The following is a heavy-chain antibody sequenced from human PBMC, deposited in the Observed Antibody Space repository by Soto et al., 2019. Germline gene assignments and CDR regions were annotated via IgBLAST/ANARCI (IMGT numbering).Heavy chain of an antibody. CDR2: IYYSGST. V-gene: IGHV4-31*03. CDR1: GGSISSGGYY. Sequence: SETLSLTCTVSGGSISSGGYYWSWIRQHPGKGLEWIGYIYYSGSTYYNPSLKSRVTISVDTSKNQFSLKLSSVTAADTAVYYCARGLQWGPHYYYYYMDVRAKRTTDTGSS. J-gene: IGHJ6*03. D-gene: IGHD1-26*01. CDR3: ARGLQWGPHYYYYYMDV.